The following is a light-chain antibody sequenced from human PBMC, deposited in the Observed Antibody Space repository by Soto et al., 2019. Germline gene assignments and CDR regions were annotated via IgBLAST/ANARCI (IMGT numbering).Light chain of an antibody. CDR3: QQFNSYPIT. Sequence: DIQMTQSPSTLSGSVGDRVTITGRASQTLSSWLAWYQQKPGKAPKLLIYEASSLESGVPSRFSGSGSGTEFTLTIGGLQPDDFATYYCQQFNSYPITFGQGTRLEIK. CDR2: EAS. V-gene: IGKV1-5*01. J-gene: IGKJ5*01. CDR1: QTLSSW.